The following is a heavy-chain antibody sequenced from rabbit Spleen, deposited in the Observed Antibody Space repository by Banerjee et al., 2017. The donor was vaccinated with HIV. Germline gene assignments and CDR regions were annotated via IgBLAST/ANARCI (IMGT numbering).Heavy chain of an antibody. CDR2: IDDGDGST. J-gene: IGHJ3*01. D-gene: IGHD4-1*01. V-gene: IGHV1S47*01. Sequence: QEQLVESGGGLVQPEGSLTLTCKASGFDFSNNAMCWVRQTPGKGPEWIACIDDGDGSTYYASWVNGRFTISRSTSLNTVTLQMTSLTAADTATYFCARDGISFVSTGWGLTRLDLWGQGTLVTVS. CDR3: ARDGISFVSTGWGLTRLDL. CDR1: GFDFSNNA.